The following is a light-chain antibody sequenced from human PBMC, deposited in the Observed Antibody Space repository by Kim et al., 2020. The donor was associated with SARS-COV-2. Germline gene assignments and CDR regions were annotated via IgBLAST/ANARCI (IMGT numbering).Light chain of an antibody. J-gene: IGKJ2*02. CDR2: DAS. Sequence: PGESATLSCRASQSVSSSVAWYQQKPGQPPRLLIYDASNRATGIPARFSGSGSGTDFTLTISSLEPEDFAVYYCQQRSNLWTFGQGTKLEI. CDR3: QQRSNLWT. V-gene: IGKV3-11*01. CDR1: QSVSSS.